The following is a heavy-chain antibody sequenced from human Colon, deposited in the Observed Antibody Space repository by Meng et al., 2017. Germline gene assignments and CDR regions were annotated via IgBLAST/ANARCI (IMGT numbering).Heavy chain of an antibody. V-gene: IGHV4-38-2*01. CDR3: ARTIYSSSVDY. D-gene: IGHD3-22*01. Sequence: VQRQESGPGMGKPSETLSLTCPVSGSSLRMAYYWGWSRQPPGKGLEWSASIDRSGTTYYNPSLESRVTISVDTSKNHFSLRLNSVTAADTAVYFCARTIYSSSVDYWGQGTLVTVSS. CDR2: IDRSGTT. J-gene: IGHJ4*02. CDR1: GSSLRMAYY.